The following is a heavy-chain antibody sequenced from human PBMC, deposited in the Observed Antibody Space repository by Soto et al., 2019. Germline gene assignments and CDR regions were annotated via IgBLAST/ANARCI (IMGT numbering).Heavy chain of an antibody. CDR3: ARAGSYRYFDY. Sequence: QVQLQESGPGLVKPSETLSLTCSVSGGSVSSGGYYWSWIRQPPGKGLEWIGCIYYSGSTHYNPSLMSRVTMSLDKSMNHFSPKLNSVPAADTAVYFCARAGSYRYFDYWGQGTLVTVSS. D-gene: IGHD3-10*01. CDR1: GGSVSSGGYY. CDR2: IYYSGST. J-gene: IGHJ4*02. V-gene: IGHV4-61*03.